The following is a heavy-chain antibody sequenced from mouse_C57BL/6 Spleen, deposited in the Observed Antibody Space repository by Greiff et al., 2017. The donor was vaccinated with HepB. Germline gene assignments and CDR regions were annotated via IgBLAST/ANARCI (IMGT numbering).Heavy chain of an antibody. Sequence: VQLQQPGAELVKPGASVKMSCKASGYTFTSYWITWVKQRPGQGLEWIGDIYPGSGSTNYNEKFKSKATLTVDTSSSTAYMQLSSLTSEDSAVYYCARDGTYPFYAMDYWGQGTSDTVSS. CDR1: GYTFTSYW. CDR3: ARDGTYPFYAMDY. J-gene: IGHJ4*01. D-gene: IGHD5-1*01. CDR2: IYPGSGST. V-gene: IGHV1-55*01.